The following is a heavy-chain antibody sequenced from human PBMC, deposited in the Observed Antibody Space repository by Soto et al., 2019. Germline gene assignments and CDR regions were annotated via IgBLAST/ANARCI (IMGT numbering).Heavy chain of an antibody. J-gene: IGHJ3*02. Sequence: ASVKVSCKASGYTFTSYYMHWVRQAPGQGLEWMGIINPSGGSTSYAQKFQGRVTMTRDTSISTAYMELSRLRSDDTAVYYCARETSYYGSGSYLLDAFDIWGQGTMVTV. CDR3: ARETSYYGSGSYLLDAFDI. CDR1: GYTFTSYY. CDR2: INPSGGST. V-gene: IGHV1-46*01. D-gene: IGHD3-10*01.